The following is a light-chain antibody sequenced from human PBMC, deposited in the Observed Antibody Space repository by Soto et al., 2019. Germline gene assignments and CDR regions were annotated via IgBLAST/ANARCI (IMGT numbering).Light chain of an antibody. Sequence: QSALTQPASVSGSPGQSITISCTGTSSDIGGYDYVSWYQQRPGKAPKLMIYEVRYRPLGVSSRFSGSKSGNTASLTISGLQAEDEADYYCCSYTRTSNHYFFGSGTKVTVL. CDR2: EVR. V-gene: IGLV2-14*01. CDR1: SSDIGGYDY. CDR3: CSYTRTSNHYF. J-gene: IGLJ1*01.